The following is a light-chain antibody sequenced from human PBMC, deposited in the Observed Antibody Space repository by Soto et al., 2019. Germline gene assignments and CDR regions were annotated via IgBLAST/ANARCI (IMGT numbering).Light chain of an antibody. CDR3: SSYTTSSTVL. Sequence: SALTQPASVSGSPGQSISISCTGTSSAVGAFNYVTWYQHHPGKVPQLLIYDVNNRPSGVSNRFSGSKSGNTASLTISGLQVEDEADYYCSSYTTSSTVLFGGGTKLTVL. J-gene: IGLJ2*01. V-gene: IGLV2-14*03. CDR1: SSAVGAFNY. CDR2: DVN.